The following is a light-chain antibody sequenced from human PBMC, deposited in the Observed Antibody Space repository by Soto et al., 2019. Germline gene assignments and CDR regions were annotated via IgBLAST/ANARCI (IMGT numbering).Light chain of an antibody. CDR1: SSNIGAGYD. CDR2: GNS. J-gene: IGLJ1*01. CDR3: QSYDSSLSGFYV. V-gene: IGLV1-40*01. Sequence: QSVLTQPASVSGAPGQRVTISCTGSSSNIGAGYDVHWYQQLPGKAPKLLIYGNSNRPSGVPDRFSGSKSGTSASLAITGFQAEDEADYYCQSYDSSLSGFYVFGTGTKVTVL.